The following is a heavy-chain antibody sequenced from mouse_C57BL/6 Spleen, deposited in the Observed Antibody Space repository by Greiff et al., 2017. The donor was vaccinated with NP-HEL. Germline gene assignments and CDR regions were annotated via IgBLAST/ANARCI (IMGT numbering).Heavy chain of an antibody. V-gene: IGHV1-82*01. Sequence: VQLQQSGPELVKPGASVKISCKASGYAFSSSWMNWVKQRPGKGLEWIGRIYPGDGDTNYNGKFKGKATLTADKSSSTAYMQLSSLTSEDSAVYFCAPYDYAGGFDYWGQGTTLTVSS. CDR1: GYAFSSSW. J-gene: IGHJ2*01. CDR3: APYDYAGGFDY. CDR2: IYPGDGDT. D-gene: IGHD2-4*01.